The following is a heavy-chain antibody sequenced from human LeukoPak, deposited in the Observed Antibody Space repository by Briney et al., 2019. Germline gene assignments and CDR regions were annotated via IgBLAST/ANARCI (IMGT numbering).Heavy chain of an antibody. V-gene: IGHV3-23*01. CDR3: ANVVTFGI. CDR2: VGSSGGRT. D-gene: IGHD3-16*01. Sequence: GGSLRLSCTASGFNFSTYWMTWVRQAPGKGLEWVSAVGSSGGRTYYADSVKGRFTISRDNSKNTLYLQMNSLRAEDTAVYYCANVVTFGIWGQGTVVTVSS. J-gene: IGHJ3*02. CDR1: GFNFSTYW.